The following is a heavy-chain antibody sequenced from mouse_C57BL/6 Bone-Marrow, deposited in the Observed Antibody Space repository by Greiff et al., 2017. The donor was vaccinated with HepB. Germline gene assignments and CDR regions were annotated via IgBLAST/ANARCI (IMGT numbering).Heavy chain of an antibody. CDR2: ISDGGSYT. CDR3: ARDRTTVVAPFAY. J-gene: IGHJ3*01. Sequence: EVKVVESGGGLVKPGGSLKLSCAASGFTFSSYAMSWVRQTPEKRLEWVATISDGGSYTYYPDNVKGRFTISRDNAKNNLYLQMSHLKSEDTAMYYCARDRTTVVAPFAYWGQGPLVTVSA. CDR1: GFTFSSYA. D-gene: IGHD1-1*01. V-gene: IGHV5-4*01.